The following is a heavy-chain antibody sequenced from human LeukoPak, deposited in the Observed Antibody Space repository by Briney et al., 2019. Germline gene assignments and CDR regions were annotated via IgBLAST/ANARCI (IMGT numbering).Heavy chain of an antibody. CDR2: ISAYNGNT. V-gene: IGHV1-18*01. D-gene: IGHD6-6*01. Sequence: GASVKVSCKASGYTFTSYGISWVRQAPGQGLEWMGWISAYNGNTNYAQKLQGRVTMTTDTSTSTAYMELRSLRSDDTAVYYCARVCSYSSSPLYYYYYYYMDVWGKGTTVTVSS. CDR1: GYTFTSYG. CDR3: ARVCSYSSSPLYYYYYYYMDV. J-gene: IGHJ6*03.